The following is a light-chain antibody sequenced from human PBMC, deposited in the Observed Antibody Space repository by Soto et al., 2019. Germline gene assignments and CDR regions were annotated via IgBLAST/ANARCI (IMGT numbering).Light chain of an antibody. V-gene: IGKV1-6*01. Sequence: AIQMTQSPSSLSASVGDRVTMTCRASQGIRNDLGWFQQKPGKAPKPLISAASSLRSGVPSRFSGSGSGTNFTLTISSLQPEDFATYYCLQDYNYPLTFGGGTKVEIK. J-gene: IGKJ4*01. CDR1: QGIRND. CDR2: AAS. CDR3: LQDYNYPLT.